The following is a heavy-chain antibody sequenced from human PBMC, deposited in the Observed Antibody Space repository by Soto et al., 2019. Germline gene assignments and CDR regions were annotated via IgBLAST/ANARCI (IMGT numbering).Heavy chain of an antibody. CDR1: GGSISSRGYY. V-gene: IGHV4-31*03. CDR2: IYYSGST. Sequence: HVQLQESGPGLVTPSQTLSLTCTVSGGSISSRGYYWGWIRQDPVKGLEWIGYIYYSGSTYYNPSLKSRVTMSVDTSKNQFSLKLRSVTAADTAVYYCARDLGGVSYLSGSYNGLDVWGQGTTITVSS. J-gene: IGHJ6*02. D-gene: IGHD3-10*01. CDR3: ARDLGGVSYLSGSYNGLDV.